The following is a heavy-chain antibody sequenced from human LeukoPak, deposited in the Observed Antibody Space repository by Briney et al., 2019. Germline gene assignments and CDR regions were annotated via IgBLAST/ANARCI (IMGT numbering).Heavy chain of an antibody. J-gene: IGHJ3*02. D-gene: IGHD3-22*01. V-gene: IGHV4-59*12. CDR1: GGSIFSYY. CDR2: IYYSGST. CDR3: ARDSRSGYYDSSGYYLGDAFDI. Sequence: SETLSLTCSVSGGSIFSYYWNWIRQPPGKGLEWIGYIYYSGSTNYNPSLKSRVTISVDTSKNQFSLKLSSVTAADTAVYYCARDSRSGYYDSSGYYLGDAFDIWGQGTMVTVSS.